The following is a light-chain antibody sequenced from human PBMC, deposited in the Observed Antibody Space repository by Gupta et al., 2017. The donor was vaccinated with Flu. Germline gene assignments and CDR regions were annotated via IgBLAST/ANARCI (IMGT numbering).Light chain of an antibody. CDR1: QSLLHSNGYNY. Sequence: EIVMTQSPLSLPVTPGEPASISCRSSQSLLHSNGYNYLDWYLQKPGQSPHLLIYLGSNRASGVPDRFSGSGSGTDFTLKISRVEAEDVGVYYCMQALQTPRTFGQGTKLEIK. CDR2: LGS. V-gene: IGKV2-28*01. CDR3: MQALQTPRT. J-gene: IGKJ2*01.